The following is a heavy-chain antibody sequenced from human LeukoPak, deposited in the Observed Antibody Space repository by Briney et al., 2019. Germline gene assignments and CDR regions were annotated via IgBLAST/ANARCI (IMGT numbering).Heavy chain of an antibody. CDR1: GGSISSGGYS. V-gene: IGHV4-39*01. CDR3: ARHDGGSALDAFDI. Sequence: PSETLSLTCAVSGGSISSGGYSWSWIRQPPGKGLEWIGEINHSGSTNYNPSLKSRVTISVDTSKNQFSLKLSSVTAADTAVYYCARHDGGSALDAFDIWGQGTMVTVSS. CDR2: INHSGST. D-gene: IGHD1-26*01. J-gene: IGHJ3*02.